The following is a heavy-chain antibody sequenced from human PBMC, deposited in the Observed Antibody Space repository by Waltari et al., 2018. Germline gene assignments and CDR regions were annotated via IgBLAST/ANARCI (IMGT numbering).Heavy chain of an antibody. D-gene: IGHD3-10*01. V-gene: IGHV3-23*04. CDR3: AKLRDPNYGSGSYRFSYFDY. J-gene: IGHJ4*02. CDR1: GFTFSSYA. CDR2: ISGRGGST. Sequence: EVQLVESGGGLVQPGGSLRLSCAASGFTFSSYAMSWVRQAPGQGLGWVSAISGRGGSTYYADSVKGRFTISRDNSKNTLYLQMNSLRAEDTAVYYCAKLRDPNYGSGSYRFSYFDYWGQGTLVTVSS.